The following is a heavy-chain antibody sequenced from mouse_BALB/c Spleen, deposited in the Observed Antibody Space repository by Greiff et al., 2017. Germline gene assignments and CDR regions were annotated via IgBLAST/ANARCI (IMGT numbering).Heavy chain of an antibody. CDR1: GYSITSDYA. J-gene: IGHJ3*01. Sequence: DVKLVESGPGLVKPSQSLSLTCTVTGYSITSDYAWYWLRQFPGNKLEWMDYISYSGSTSYNPSLKSRISITRDTSKNQFFLQLNCVTTEDTATYYCAREGYDYDGFAYWGQGTLVTVSA. CDR2: ISYSGST. CDR3: AREGYDYDGFAY. D-gene: IGHD2-4*01. V-gene: IGHV3-2*02.